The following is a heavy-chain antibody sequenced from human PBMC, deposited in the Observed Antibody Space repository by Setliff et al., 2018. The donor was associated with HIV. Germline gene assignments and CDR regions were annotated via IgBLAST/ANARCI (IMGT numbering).Heavy chain of an antibody. J-gene: IGHJ6*03. D-gene: IGHD3-3*01. CDR1: GGSISSYY. Sequence: SETLSLTCTVSGGSISSYYWSWIRQPPGKRLEWIGHINYSGTTDYNPSLKSRVTISVDTSKNQISLRLSSVTAADTAVYYCARRRPPPSGFYSKYYMDVWGKGTTVTVSS. V-gene: IGHV4-59*08. CDR3: ARRRPPPSGFYSKYYMDV. CDR2: INYSGTT.